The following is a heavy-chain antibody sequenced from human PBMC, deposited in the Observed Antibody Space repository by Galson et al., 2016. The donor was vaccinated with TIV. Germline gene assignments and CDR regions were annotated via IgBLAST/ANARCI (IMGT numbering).Heavy chain of an antibody. J-gene: IGHJ4*02. V-gene: IGHV5-51*01. CDR1: GYSFSIYW. Sequence: QSGAEVKKPGESLKISCKASGYSFSIYWIGWVRQMPGKGLEWMGIIYPSDSDTRYSPSFQGQVTISADKSINTVYLPWSSLKASDTAMYYWPSSPHYLDSGNHSTAGGFDYWGQGTLVTVSS. D-gene: IGHD3-10*01. CDR2: IYPSDSDT. CDR3: PSSPHYLDSGNHSTAGGFDY.